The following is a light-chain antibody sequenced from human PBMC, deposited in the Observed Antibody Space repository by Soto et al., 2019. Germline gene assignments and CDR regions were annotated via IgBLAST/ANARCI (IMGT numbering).Light chain of an antibody. CDR2: AAS. CDR1: QSVGSRY. CDR3: QHYGNSHYT. Sequence: EIVLTQSPGTLSLSPGEGATLSCRASQSVGSRYLAWYQHKPGQAPRLLMYAASSRAIDIPDRFSGSGSGTDFTLTICRLEPEDFAVYYCQHYGNSHYTFGQGTKLEIK. J-gene: IGKJ2*01. V-gene: IGKV3-20*01.